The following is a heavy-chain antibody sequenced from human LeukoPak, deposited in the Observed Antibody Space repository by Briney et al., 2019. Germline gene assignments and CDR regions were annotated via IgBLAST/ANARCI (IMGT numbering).Heavy chain of an antibody. CDR3: AKEFFDGDYVNWFDP. Sequence: PGGSLRLSCAASGFTFSSYAMSWVRQAPGKGLEWVSAISGSGGSTYYADSVKGRFTISRDNSKNALYLQKNSLRAEDTAVYYCAKEFFDGDYVNWFDPWGQGTLVTVSS. J-gene: IGHJ5*02. CDR2: ISGSGGST. V-gene: IGHV3-23*01. CDR1: GFTFSSYA. D-gene: IGHD4-17*01.